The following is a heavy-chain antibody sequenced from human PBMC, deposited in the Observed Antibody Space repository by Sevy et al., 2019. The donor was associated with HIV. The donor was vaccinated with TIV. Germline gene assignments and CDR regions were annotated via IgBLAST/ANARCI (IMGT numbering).Heavy chain of an antibody. Sequence: GGSLRLSCSASGFTFSHYAMHWVRQAPGKGLEWVSYISNSGTTKYYSDSVKGRFTISRDNARNSLYLQMHSLRAEDTAVYYCARDLPPSATTVAHFDCWGQGTLVTVSS. CDR1: GFTFSHYA. V-gene: IGHV3-48*03. CDR3: ARDLPPSATTVAHFDC. D-gene: IGHD4-17*01. J-gene: IGHJ4*02. CDR2: ISNSGTTK.